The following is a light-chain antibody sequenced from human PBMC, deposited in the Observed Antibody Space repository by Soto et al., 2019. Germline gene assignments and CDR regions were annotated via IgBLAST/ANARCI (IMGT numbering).Light chain of an antibody. CDR3: QKYNSAPLT. Sequence: IQMTQSPSALAASEGARVTMTCRASLPISNYLAWYQQKPGKIPNLRIYAASTLQAGVPSRVSGSGSGTDCTRTSSSLQPEDVAAYYCQKYNSAPLTFGGGTKVDIK. V-gene: IGKV1-27*01. CDR2: AAS. CDR1: LPISNY. J-gene: IGKJ4*01.